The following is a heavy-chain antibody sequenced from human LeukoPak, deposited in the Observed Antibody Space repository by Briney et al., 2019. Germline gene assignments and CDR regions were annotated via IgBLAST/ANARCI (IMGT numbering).Heavy chain of an antibody. CDR2: IIPILGIA. J-gene: IGHJ4*02. D-gene: IGHD5-24*01. CDR3: ARETRRDRDGYPILDY. V-gene: IGHV1-69*04. Sequence: EASVKVSCKASGGTFSSYTISWVRQAPGQGLEWMGRIIPILGIANYAQKFQGRVTITADKSTSTAYMELSGLRSEDTAVYYCARETRRDRDGYPILDYWGQGTLVTVSS. CDR1: GGTFSSYT.